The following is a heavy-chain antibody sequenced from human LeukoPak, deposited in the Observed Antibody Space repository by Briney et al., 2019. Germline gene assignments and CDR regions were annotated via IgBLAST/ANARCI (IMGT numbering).Heavy chain of an antibody. CDR1: GYTFTGYY. CDR3: ARSYESYDSSGYSLDY. CDR2: INPSGGST. D-gene: IGHD3-22*01. V-gene: IGHV1-46*01. Sequence: ASVKVSCKASGYTFTGYYMHWVRQAPGQGLEWMGIINPSGGSTSYAQKFQGRVTMTRDMSTSTVYMELSSLRSEDTAVYYCARSYESYDSSGYSLDYWGQGTLVTVSS. J-gene: IGHJ4*02.